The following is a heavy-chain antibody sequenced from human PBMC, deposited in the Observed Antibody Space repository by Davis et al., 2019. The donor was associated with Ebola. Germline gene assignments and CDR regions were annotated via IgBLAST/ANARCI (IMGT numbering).Heavy chain of an antibody. CDR2: ISYDGSNK. J-gene: IGHJ4*02. Sequence: LSLTCAASGFTFSSYAMHWVRQAPGKGLEWVAVISYDGSNKYYADSVKGRFTISRDNSKNTLYLQMNSLRAEDTAAYYCARKSAVDYWGQGTLVTVSS. CDR3: ARKSAVDY. V-gene: IGHV3-30*04. CDR1: GFTFSSYA.